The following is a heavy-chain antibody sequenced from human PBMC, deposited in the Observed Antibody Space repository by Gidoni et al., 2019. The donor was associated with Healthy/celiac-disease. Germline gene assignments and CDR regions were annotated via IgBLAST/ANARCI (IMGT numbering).Heavy chain of an antibody. V-gene: IGHV4-34*01. J-gene: IGHJ4*02. CDR2: INHSGST. Sequence: QVQLQQWGAGLLKPSETLSLTCAVYGGSFSGYYWSWIRQPPGKGLEWIGEINHSGSTNYNPSLKSRVTISVDTSKNQFSLKLSSVTAADTAVYYCARTRPNSGSYRRPPFVGYYFDYWGQGTLVTVSS. D-gene: IGHD1-26*01. CDR1: GGSFSGYY. CDR3: ARTRPNSGSYRRPPFVGYYFDY.